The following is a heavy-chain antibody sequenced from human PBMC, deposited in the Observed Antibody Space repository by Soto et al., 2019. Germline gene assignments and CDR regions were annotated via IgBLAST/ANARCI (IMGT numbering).Heavy chain of an antibody. J-gene: IGHJ4*02. CDR3: AICGYDSSGFDY. Sequence: GGSLRLSCAASGFTFSSDGMHWVRQAPGKGLEWVAVIWYDGSNKYYADSVKGRFTISRDNSKNTLYLQMNSLRAEDTAVYYCAICGYDSSGFDYWGQGTLVTVSS. V-gene: IGHV3-33*01. D-gene: IGHD3-22*01. CDR1: GFTFSSDG. CDR2: IWYDGSNK.